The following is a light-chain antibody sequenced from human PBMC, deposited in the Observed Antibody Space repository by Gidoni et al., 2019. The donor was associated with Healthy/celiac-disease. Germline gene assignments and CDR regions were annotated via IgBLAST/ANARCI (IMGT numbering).Light chain of an antibody. CDR2: DAS. CDR1: QDISNY. CDR3: QQYDNLPT. Sequence: DIQMTQSAYSLSASVGDRVSITCQASQDISNYLNWYQQKLGKAPKLLIYDASNLETGVPSRFSGSGSGTDFTFTIRSLQPEAIATYYCQQYDNLPTFGHVPRLAIK. J-gene: IGKJ5*01. V-gene: IGKV1-33*01.